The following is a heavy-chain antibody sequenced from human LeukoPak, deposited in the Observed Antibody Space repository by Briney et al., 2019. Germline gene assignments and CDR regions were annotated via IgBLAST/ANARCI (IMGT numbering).Heavy chain of an antibody. J-gene: IGHJ4*02. CDR3: ARDTRAMIVDANYFDY. Sequence: GGSLRLSCAASGFTFSSYEMNWVRQAPGKGLEWVSYISSSGSTIYYADSVKGRFTISRDNAKNSLYLQMNSLRAEDTAVYYCARDTRAMIVDANYFDYWGQGTLVTVSS. CDR1: GFTFSSYE. D-gene: IGHD3-22*01. V-gene: IGHV3-48*03. CDR2: ISSSGSTI.